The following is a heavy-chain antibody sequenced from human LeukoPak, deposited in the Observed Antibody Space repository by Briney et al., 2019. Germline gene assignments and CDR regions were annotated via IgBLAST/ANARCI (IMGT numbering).Heavy chain of an antibody. V-gene: IGHV1-2*02. J-gene: IGHJ5*02. CDR2: INPNSGGT. CDR1: GYTFTGYY. Sequence: ASVKVSCKASGYTFTGYYMHWVRQAPRRGLEWMGWINPNSGGTNYAQKFQGRVTMTRDTSISTAYMELSRLRSDDTAVYYCARDPLYCSGGSCYNWFDPWGQGTLVTVSS. CDR3: ARDPLYCSGGSCYNWFDP. D-gene: IGHD2-15*01.